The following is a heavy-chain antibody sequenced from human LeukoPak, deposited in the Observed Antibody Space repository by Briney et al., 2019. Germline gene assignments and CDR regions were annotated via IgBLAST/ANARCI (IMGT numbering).Heavy chain of an antibody. J-gene: IGHJ4*02. V-gene: IGHV1-18*01. CDR1: GYTFTSYG. Sequence: ASVKVSCKASGYTFTSYGISWVRQAPGQGLEWMGWISAYNGNTNYAQKFQGRVTITADESTSTAYMELSSLRSEDTAVYYCAGEGYGGRSLNYWGQGTLVTVSS. CDR2: ISAYNGNT. D-gene: IGHD2-15*01. CDR3: AGEGYGGRSLNY.